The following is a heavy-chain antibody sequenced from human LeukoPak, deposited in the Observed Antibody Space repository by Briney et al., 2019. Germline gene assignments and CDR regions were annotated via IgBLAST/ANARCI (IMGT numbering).Heavy chain of an antibody. CDR1: GYSISSGYY. CDR2: VYHSGST. Sequence: SETLSLTCTVSGYSISSGYYCGWIRQPPGKGLEWIGSVYHSGSTYYNPSLKSRVTISTDKSMNQFSLKLTSVTAADTAVYYCGSQREWSLTEYHFDYWGQGTLVTVSS. CDR3: GSQREWSLTEYHFDY. J-gene: IGHJ4*02. D-gene: IGHD3-3*01. V-gene: IGHV4-38-2*02.